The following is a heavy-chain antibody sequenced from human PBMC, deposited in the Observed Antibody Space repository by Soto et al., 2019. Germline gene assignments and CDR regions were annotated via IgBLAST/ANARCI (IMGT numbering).Heavy chain of an antibody. D-gene: IGHD3-10*01. CDR3: AQRVCDYGLGRDRANYFDP. V-gene: IGHV2-5*02. CDR1: GFSLSTTRVG. Sequence: QITLKESGPTLVRPTQTLTLTCTFSGFSLSTTRVGVGWIRQPPGKALEWLALIYGDDDKHYSPSLKRMLNITEDTYNKEVILTMTTIDPVDTATHYSAQRVCDYGLGRDRANYFDPWGQGTLVTVSS. CDR2: IYGDDDK. J-gene: IGHJ5*02.